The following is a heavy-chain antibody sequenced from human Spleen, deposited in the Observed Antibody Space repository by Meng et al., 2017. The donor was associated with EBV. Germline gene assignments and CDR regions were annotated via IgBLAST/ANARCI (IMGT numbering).Heavy chain of an antibody. CDR3: ATGWGKANY. J-gene: IGHJ4*02. CDR2: VIHSGNT. D-gene: IGHD3-16*01. V-gene: IGHV4-34*12. CDR1: GDSFSAYY. Sequence: VQIQQWAAGLFKPSETLSLTCTFHGDSFSAYYWRWIRQPPGRGLEWIGDVIHSGNTSYSPSLKSRVTISVDTSKRQFSLKLRSMTAADTAVYYCATGWGKANYWGQGTLVTVSS.